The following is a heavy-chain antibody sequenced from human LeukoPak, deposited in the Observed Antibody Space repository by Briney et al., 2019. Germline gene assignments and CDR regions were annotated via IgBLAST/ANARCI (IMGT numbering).Heavy chain of an antibody. Sequence: GGSLRLSCAASGFIFNTNAMTWVRQAPGKGLEWVSTVTGSDGSTFYANSVKGRFTISRDNAKNSLYLQMNSLRAEDTAVYYCARVLYSGSLYYFDYWGLGTLVTVSS. CDR3: ARVLYSGSLYYFDY. CDR2: VTGSDGST. CDR1: GFIFNTNA. D-gene: IGHD1-26*01. V-gene: IGHV3-23*01. J-gene: IGHJ4*02.